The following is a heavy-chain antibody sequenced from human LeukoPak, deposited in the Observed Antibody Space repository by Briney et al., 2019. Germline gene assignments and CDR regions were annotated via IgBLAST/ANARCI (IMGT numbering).Heavy chain of an antibody. D-gene: IGHD3-10*01. CDR3: TKDRPSYYGSGSSSTENWFDP. CDR2: IGASGDST. Sequence: GGSLKLSCAASGFTFSSYAMTWVRQAPGKGLEWVSTIGASGDSTYYADSVKGRFTISRDNSKNTLYLQMNSLRAEDTAVYYCTKDRPSYYGSGSSSTENWFDPWGQGTLVTVSS. V-gene: IGHV3-23*01. CDR1: GFTFSSYA. J-gene: IGHJ5*02.